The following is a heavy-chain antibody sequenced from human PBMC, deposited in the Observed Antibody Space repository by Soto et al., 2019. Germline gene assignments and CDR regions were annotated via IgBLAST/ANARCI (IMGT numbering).Heavy chain of an antibody. CDR2: IDPSDSYT. CDR1: GYSFTSYW. V-gene: IGHV5-10-1*01. CDR3: ARQYPPDRYSSSYYGMDV. J-gene: IGHJ6*02. Sequence: GESLKISCKGSGYSFTSYWISLVRQMPGKGLEWMGRIDPSDSYTNYSPSFQGHVTISADKSISTAYLQWSSLKDSYTAMYYCARQYPPDRYSSSYYGMDVWGQGTTVTVSS. D-gene: IGHD2-21*01.